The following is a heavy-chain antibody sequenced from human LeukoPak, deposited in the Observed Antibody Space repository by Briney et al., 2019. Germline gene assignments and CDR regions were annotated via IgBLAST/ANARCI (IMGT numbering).Heavy chain of an antibody. Sequence: PGGSLRLSCAASGFTFSSYGMHWVRQAPGKGLEWVAFIRYDGSNKYYADSVKGRFTISRDNSKNTLYLQMNSLRAEDTAVYYCAKSPVWSAYYYYMDVWGKGTTVTVSS. V-gene: IGHV3-30*02. CDR2: IRYDGSNK. J-gene: IGHJ6*03. CDR1: GFTFSSYG. CDR3: AKSPVWSAYYYYMDV. D-gene: IGHD3-3*01.